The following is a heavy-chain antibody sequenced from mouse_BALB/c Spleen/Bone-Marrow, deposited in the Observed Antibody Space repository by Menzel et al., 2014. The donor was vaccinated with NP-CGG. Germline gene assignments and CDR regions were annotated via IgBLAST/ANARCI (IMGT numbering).Heavy chain of an antibody. Sequence: EVQLQESGGGLVQPGGSLKLSCAASGFDFSRYWMNWVRQAPGKGQEWIEEIIQDSSAIIYTPSLEDNFIISRDNAKNTLYLQMSKVRSEDTALYYCARPYYRYLYFDYWGQGTTLTVSS. CDR2: IIQDSSAI. J-gene: IGHJ2*01. V-gene: IGHV4-1*02. CDR1: GFDFSRYW. CDR3: ARPYYRYLYFDY. D-gene: IGHD2-14*01.